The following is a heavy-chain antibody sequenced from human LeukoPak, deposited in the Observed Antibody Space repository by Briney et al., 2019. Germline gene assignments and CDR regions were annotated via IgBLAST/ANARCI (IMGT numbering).Heavy chain of an antibody. CDR3: ARGSYSSSWYLAY. Sequence: GRSLRLSCAASGFTFSSYGMHWVRQAPGKGLEWVAVIWSDGSNKYYADSVKGRFTISRDNPKNTLYLQMNSLRAEDTAVYYCARGSYSSSWYLAYWGQGTLVTVSS. D-gene: IGHD6-13*01. CDR1: GFTFSSYG. CDR2: IWSDGSNK. V-gene: IGHV3-33*08. J-gene: IGHJ4*02.